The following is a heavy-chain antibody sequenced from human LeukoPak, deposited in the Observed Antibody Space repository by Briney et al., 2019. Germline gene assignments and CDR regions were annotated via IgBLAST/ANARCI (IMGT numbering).Heavy chain of an antibody. V-gene: IGHV1-46*01. Sequence: ASVKVSCKASGYTFTCYYMHWVRQAPGQGLEWMGIINPSGGSTSYAQKFQGRVTMTTDTSTSTAYMELRSLRSDDTAVYYCARYPSIVVVVAATSHYGMDVWGQGTTVTVSS. J-gene: IGHJ6*02. D-gene: IGHD2-15*01. CDR1: GYTFTCYY. CDR3: ARYPSIVVVVAATSHYGMDV. CDR2: INPSGGST.